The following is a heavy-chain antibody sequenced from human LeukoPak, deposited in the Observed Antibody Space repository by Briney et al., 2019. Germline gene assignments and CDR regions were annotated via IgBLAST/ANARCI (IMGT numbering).Heavy chain of an antibody. CDR1: GYTFTSYG. CDR2: ISAYNGNT. V-gene: IGHV1-18*01. D-gene: IGHD3-22*01. CDR3: ARGITYYYDSSGYYYGYYFDY. J-gene: IGHJ4*02. Sequence: GASVKVSCKASGYTFTSYGISWVRQAPGQGLEWMGWISAYNGNTNYAQKLQGRVTMTTDTSTSTAYMELRSLRSEDTAVYYCARGITYYYDSSGYYYGYYFDYWGQGTLVTVSS.